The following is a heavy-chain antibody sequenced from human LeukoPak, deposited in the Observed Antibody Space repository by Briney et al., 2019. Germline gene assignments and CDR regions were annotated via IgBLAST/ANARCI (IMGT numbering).Heavy chain of an antibody. Sequence: SETLSLTCTVSGYSISSGYYWGWIRQPPGKGLEWIGEIYHSGSTNYNPSLKSRVTISVDKSKNQLSLKLSSVTAADTAVYYCARDYGDYLFDYWGQGTLVIVSA. V-gene: IGHV4-38-2*02. CDR2: IYHSGST. D-gene: IGHD4-17*01. CDR1: GYSISSGYY. J-gene: IGHJ4*02. CDR3: ARDYGDYLFDY.